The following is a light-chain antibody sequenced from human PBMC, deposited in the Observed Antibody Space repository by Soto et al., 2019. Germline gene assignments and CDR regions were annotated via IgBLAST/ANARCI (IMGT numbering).Light chain of an antibody. V-gene: IGLV4-60*02. CDR1: SGHSSYI. CDR3: ETWDSNTTGRRV. CDR2: LEGSGSY. Sequence: QPVLTQSSSASASLGSSVKLTCTLSSGHSSYIIAWHQQQPGKAPRYLMKLEGSGSYNKGIGVPDRFSGSSSEADRYLTISNLQFEDEADYYCETWDSNTTGRRVFGGGTKVTVL. J-gene: IGLJ3*02.